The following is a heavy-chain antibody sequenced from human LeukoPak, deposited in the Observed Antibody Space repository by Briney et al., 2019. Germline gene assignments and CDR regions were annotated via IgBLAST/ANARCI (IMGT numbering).Heavy chain of an antibody. CDR2: INPSGGST. CDR1: GYTFTSYY. V-gene: IGHV1-46*01. Sequence: VASVTVSCKASGYTFTSYYMHWVRQAPGQGLEWMGIINPSGGSTSYAQKFQGRVTMTRDTSTSTVYMELSSLRSEDTAVYYCARDPSSSWPHNWFDPWGQGTLVTVSS. CDR3: ARDPSSSWPHNWFDP. D-gene: IGHD6-13*01. J-gene: IGHJ5*02.